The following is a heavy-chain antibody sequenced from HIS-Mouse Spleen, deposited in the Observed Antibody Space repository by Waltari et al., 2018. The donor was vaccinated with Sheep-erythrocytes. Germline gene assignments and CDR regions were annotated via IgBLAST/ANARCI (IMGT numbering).Heavy chain of an antibody. J-gene: IGHJ3*02. CDR3: ARGAFDI. V-gene: IGHV3-30-3*01. CDR1: GFTFSSYA. Sequence: QVQLVESGGGVVQPGRSLRLSCAASGFTFSSYAMHWVRQAPGEGAEWGAVIAYEGSKKYYADSVKGRFTISRDNSKNTLYLQMNSLRAEDTAVYYCARGAFDIWGQGTMVTVSS. CDR2: IAYEGSKK.